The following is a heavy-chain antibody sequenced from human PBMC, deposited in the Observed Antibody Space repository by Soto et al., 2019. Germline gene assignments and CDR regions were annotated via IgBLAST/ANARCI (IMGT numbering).Heavy chain of an antibody. D-gene: IGHD6-13*01. CDR2: ISGSGGST. Sequence: QPGGSLRLSCAASGFTLRSYAMSWVRQAPGKGLEWVSAISGSGGSTYYADSVKGRFTISRDNSKNTLYLQMNSLRAEDTAVYYCAKDSSSSPHYFDYWGQGTLVTVSS. CDR1: GFTLRSYA. J-gene: IGHJ4*02. CDR3: AKDSSSSPHYFDY. V-gene: IGHV3-23*01.